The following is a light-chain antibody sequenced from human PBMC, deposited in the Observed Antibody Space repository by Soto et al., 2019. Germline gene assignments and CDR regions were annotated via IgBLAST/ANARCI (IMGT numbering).Light chain of an antibody. Sequence: EIVLTQSPATLSLSPGERATLSCRASQSVSSYLAWYQQKPGQAPRLLIYDASNRATGIPARFSGSGSGTDSTLAISSLEPEDFAVYYCQQRSNSPPMYIFGQGTKLEIK. J-gene: IGKJ2*01. CDR3: QQRSNSPPMYI. CDR1: QSVSSY. V-gene: IGKV3-11*01. CDR2: DAS.